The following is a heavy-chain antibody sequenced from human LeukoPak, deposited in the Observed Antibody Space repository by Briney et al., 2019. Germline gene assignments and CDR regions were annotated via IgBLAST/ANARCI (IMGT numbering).Heavy chain of an antibody. Sequence: ASVKVSCKASGYTFTSYGISWVRQAPGQGLEWMGWISAYNGNTNYAQKLQGRVTMTTDTSTSTAYMELRSLRSDDTAVYYCARDQGTYYYGSGSYASIYYGMDVWGQGTTVTVSS. CDR3: ARDQGTYYYGSGSYASIYYGMDV. J-gene: IGHJ6*02. V-gene: IGHV1-18*04. CDR2: ISAYNGNT. CDR1: GYTFTSYG. D-gene: IGHD3-10*01.